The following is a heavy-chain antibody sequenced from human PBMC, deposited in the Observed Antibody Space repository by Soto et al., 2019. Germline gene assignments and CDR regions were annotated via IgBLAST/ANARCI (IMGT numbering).Heavy chain of an antibody. CDR3: ARVVVVIPPGYYYAMDV. Sequence: GSLRLSCAASGFTFSSFHMTWVRQAPGRGLEWVAYITSSSDTIYYSDYVKGRFTISRDNGKNLLFLQMNSLRDEDTAVYYCARVVVVIPPGYYYAMDVWGQGT. V-gene: IGHV3-48*02. CDR2: ITSSSDTI. D-gene: IGHD3-22*01. J-gene: IGHJ6*02. CDR1: GFTFSSFH.